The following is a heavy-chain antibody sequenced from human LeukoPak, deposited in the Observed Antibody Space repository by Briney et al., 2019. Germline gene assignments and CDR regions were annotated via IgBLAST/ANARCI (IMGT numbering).Heavy chain of an antibody. Sequence: GGSLRLSCAASGFTLSSYAMSWVRQAPGKGLEGVANIKQDGSERYYVDSVKGRFTISRDNAKKSLYLQMNSLRAEDTAVYYCSRDKGSYPSFDYWGQGTLVTVSS. CDR2: IKQDGSER. V-gene: IGHV3-7*01. CDR1: GFTLSSYA. D-gene: IGHD1-26*01. J-gene: IGHJ4*02. CDR3: SRDKGSYPSFDY.